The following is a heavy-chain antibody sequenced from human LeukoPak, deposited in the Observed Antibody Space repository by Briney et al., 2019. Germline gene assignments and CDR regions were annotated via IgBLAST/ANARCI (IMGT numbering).Heavy chain of an antibody. Sequence: GGSLRLSCAASGFTFSSYAMSWVRQAPGQGLEWLSAISGSGFSTHYADSVKGRFTITRDNSKTTLFLQMNSLRAEDTALYYCAKDIEVAITGHYFDLWGRGTLVAVSS. CDR3: AKDIEVAITGHYFDL. V-gene: IGHV3-23*01. CDR2: ISGSGFST. CDR1: GFTFSSYA. J-gene: IGHJ2*01. D-gene: IGHD3-22*01.